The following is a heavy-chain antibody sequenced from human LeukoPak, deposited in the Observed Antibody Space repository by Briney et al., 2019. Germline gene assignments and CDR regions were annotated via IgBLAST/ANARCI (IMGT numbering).Heavy chain of an antibody. D-gene: IGHD3-10*01. CDR3: ARASKDGSGSYYNPY. CDR2: INPNSGGT. Sequence: ASVKVSCKASGYTFSSNYMHWVRQAPGQGLEWMGWINPNSGGTNYAQKFQGRVTMTRDTSISTAYMELSRLRSDDTAVYYCARASKDGSGSYYNPYWGQGTLVTVSS. CDR1: GYTFSSNY. V-gene: IGHV1-2*02. J-gene: IGHJ4*02.